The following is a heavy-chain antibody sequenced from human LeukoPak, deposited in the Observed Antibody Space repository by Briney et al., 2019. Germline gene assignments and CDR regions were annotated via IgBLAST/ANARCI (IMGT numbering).Heavy chain of an antibody. J-gene: IGHJ4*02. Sequence: PGGSVTLSCAACGFTFRNYVIQWVRQAPGKGLEWVAVTSSDLNVKLYADSVKGRFTISRDNSRSTLYLQMNSLRPEDTAIYYCAREGYYGSGSPPSLYFDYWGQGTLVTVSS. CDR2: TSSDLNVK. V-gene: IGHV3-30-3*01. CDR3: AREGYYGSGSPPSLYFDY. CDR1: GFTFRNYV. D-gene: IGHD3-10*01.